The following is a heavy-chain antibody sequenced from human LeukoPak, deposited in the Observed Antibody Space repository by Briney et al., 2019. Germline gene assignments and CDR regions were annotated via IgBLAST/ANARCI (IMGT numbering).Heavy chain of an antibody. J-gene: IGHJ4*02. Sequence: PGGSLRLSCTVSGFTFSSNSMSWVRQAPGKGLEWVSFIYSDNTHYSYSVKGRFTISRDNSKNTLYLQMNSLRAEDMAVYYCARRAGAYSHPYDYWGQGTLVTVSS. V-gene: IGHV3-53*01. CDR1: GFTFSSNS. D-gene: IGHD4/OR15-4a*01. CDR3: ARRAGAYSHPYDY. CDR2: IYSDNT.